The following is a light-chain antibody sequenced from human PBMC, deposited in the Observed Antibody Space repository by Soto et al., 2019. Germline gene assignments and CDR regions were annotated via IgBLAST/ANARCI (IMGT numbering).Light chain of an antibody. CDR3: QHYNNWPPYT. Sequence: EILVTQSPATLSVSPGERATLSCRASQSVSSDLAWYQQKPGQAPRLLIYGASTRATGIPARFSGSGSGTEFTHTISSLQSEDFAVYYCQHYNNWPPYTFGQGTKREIK. CDR1: QSVSSD. J-gene: IGKJ2*01. CDR2: GAS. V-gene: IGKV3-15*01.